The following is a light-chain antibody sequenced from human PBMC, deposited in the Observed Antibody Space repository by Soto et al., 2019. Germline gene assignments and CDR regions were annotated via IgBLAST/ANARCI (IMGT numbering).Light chain of an antibody. CDR2: RAS. V-gene: IGKV1-5*03. Sequence: DIQMTQSPSTLSASVGDRVTITCRASQSIDTALAWYQQKPGKAPNLLIYRASNLESGVPSRFSGSGSGTEFTLAISSLQPDDFATYYCQQYGRLLTFGQGTKLEIK. CDR1: QSIDTA. CDR3: QQYGRLLT. J-gene: IGKJ2*01.